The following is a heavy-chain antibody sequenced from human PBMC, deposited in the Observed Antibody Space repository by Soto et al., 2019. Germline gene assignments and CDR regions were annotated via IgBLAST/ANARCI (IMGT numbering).Heavy chain of an antibody. CDR1: GGSISSYY. D-gene: IGHD2-15*01. CDR2: IYYSGST. J-gene: IGHJ4*02. CDR3: ARGRLRGRYSDY. Sequence: PSETLSLTCTVSGGSISSYYWSWIRQSPGKGLEWIGYIYYSGSTNYNPSLKSRVTISVDTSKNQFSLKLSSVTAADTAVYYCARGRLRGRYSDYWGQGTLVTVSS. V-gene: IGHV4-59*01.